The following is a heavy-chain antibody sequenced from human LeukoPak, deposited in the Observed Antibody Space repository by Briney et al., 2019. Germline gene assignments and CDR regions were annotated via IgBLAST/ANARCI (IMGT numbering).Heavy chain of an antibody. J-gene: IGHJ4*02. V-gene: IGHV3-23*01. D-gene: IGHD5-24*01. CDR2: ISSSGESP. CDR1: GFTFSRYA. CDR3: AKKSRDGYNPFDY. Sequence: GGSLRLSCAASGFTFSRYATSWVRQAPGKGLEWVCGISSSGESPYYADSVKGRFTISRDNSKNTLYLEINSLRAEDTAVYYCAKKSRDGYNPFDYLGQGTLVTVSS.